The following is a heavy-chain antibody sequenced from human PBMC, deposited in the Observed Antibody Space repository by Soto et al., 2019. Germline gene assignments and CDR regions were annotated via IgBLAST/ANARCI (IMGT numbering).Heavy chain of an antibody. CDR2: IWYDGSNK. V-gene: IGHV3-33*01. CDR3: ARGARKLVLLPGY. J-gene: IGHJ4*02. Sequence: GGSLRLSCAASGFTFSSYGMHWVRQALGKGLEWVAVIWYDGSNKYYADSVKGRFTISRDNSKNTLYLQMNSLRAEDTAVYYCARGARKLVLLPGYWGQGTLVTVSS. CDR1: GFTFSSYG. D-gene: IGHD1-1*01.